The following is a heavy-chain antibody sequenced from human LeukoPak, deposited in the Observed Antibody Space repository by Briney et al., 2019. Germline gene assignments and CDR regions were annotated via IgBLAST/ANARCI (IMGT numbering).Heavy chain of an antibody. V-gene: IGHV6-1*01. J-gene: IGHJ4*02. Sequence: SQTLSLTCAISGDSVSSNSATWNCIRQSPSRGLEWLGRTYYRSEWYHDYAVSVKSRITINPDTSKNQFSLHLNSVTPEDTAVYYCARSTVSYFDYWVQGTLVTVSS. CDR1: GDSVSSNSAT. CDR2: TYYRSEWYH. CDR3: ARSTVSYFDY. D-gene: IGHD1-1*01.